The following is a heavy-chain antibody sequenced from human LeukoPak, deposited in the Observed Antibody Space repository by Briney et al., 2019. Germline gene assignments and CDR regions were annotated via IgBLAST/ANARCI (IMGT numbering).Heavy chain of an antibody. CDR3: ARAYCSSTSCYLRFDP. J-gene: IGHJ5*02. Sequence: ASVKVSCKASGYTFTSYDISWVRQATGQGLEWMGWMNPNSGNTGYAQKFQGRVTITRNTSISTAYMELSSLRSEDTAVYYCARAYCSSTSCYLRFDPWGQGTLVTVSS. CDR1: GYTFTSYD. V-gene: IGHV1-8*03. D-gene: IGHD2-2*01. CDR2: MNPNSGNT.